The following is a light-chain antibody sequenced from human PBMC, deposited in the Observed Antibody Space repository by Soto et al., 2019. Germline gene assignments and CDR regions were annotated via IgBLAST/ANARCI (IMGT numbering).Light chain of an antibody. CDR3: QQRSNWPPIT. V-gene: IGKV3-11*01. CDR2: DAS. Sequence: EIVLTQSPATLSLSPGERATLSCRASQSVGSYLAWYQQKPGQPPRLLIYDASNRATGIPARFSGSGSGTDFTLTISSLEPEDFAVYYCQQRSNWPPITLGQGTRLEIK. CDR1: QSVGSY. J-gene: IGKJ5*01.